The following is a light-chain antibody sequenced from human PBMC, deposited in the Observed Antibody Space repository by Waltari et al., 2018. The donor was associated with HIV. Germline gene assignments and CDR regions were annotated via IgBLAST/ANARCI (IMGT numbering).Light chain of an antibody. CDR2: STS. CDR3: QQSYTSPHT. V-gene: IGKV1-39*01. J-gene: IGKJ2*01. Sequence: DIQMTQSPSSLSASVGDGVTITCRASQSIISYLNWYQQKPGKTPKLLIHSTSSLQRGVPSRWSGSGSGTEFNVNSSGQQIEDSATYYGQQSYTSPHTFGQGTNVEIK. CDR1: QSIISY.